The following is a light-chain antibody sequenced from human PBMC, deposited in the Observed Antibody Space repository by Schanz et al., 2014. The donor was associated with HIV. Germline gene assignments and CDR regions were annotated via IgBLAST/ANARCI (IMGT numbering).Light chain of an antibody. CDR1: SSDVGSYNL. J-gene: IGLJ3*02. CDR2: EVS. Sequence: QSVLTQPASVSGSPGQSITISCTGTSSDVGSYNLVSWYQQHPGKAPKLMIYEVSKRPSGVSNRFSGSKSGYTASLTISGLQAEDEADYYCSSYTSSSTLVFGGGTKVTVL. CDR3: SSYTSSSTLV. V-gene: IGLV2-14*02.